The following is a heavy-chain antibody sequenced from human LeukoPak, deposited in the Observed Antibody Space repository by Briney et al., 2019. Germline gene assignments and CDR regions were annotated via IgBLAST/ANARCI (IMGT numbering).Heavy chain of an antibody. CDR2: ISSSSSNK. CDR3: ARGPMVRGPDY. V-gene: IGHV3-21*01. Sequence: GGSRRLSCAASGFPFSSYSMNWVRQAPGKGLEWVSSISSSSSNKYYADSVKGRFTISRDNSKNSLYLQMNSLRAEDTAVYYCARGPMVRGPDYWGQGTLVTVSS. J-gene: IGHJ4*02. D-gene: IGHD3-10*01. CDR1: GFPFSSYS.